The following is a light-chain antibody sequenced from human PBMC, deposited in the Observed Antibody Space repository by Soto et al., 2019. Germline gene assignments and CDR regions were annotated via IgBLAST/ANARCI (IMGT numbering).Light chain of an antibody. J-gene: IGLJ2*01. CDR3: AAWDDSLNGL. CDR1: SSNIGSNT. V-gene: IGLV1-44*01. Sequence: QSVLTQPPSASGTPGQRVTISCSGSSSNIGSNTVNWYQQLPGTAPKLLIYSNNQWPSGVPDRFSGSKSGTSASLAISGLQSEDEADYYCAAWDDSLNGLFGGGTQLTVL. CDR2: SNN.